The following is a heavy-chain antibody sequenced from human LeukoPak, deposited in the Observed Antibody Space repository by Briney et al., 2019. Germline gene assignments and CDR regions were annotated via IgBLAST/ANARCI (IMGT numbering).Heavy chain of an antibody. CDR1: GFTFSSYG. V-gene: IGHV3-30*18. CDR2: ISYDGSNK. CDR3: AKITEWLSPYYYGMDV. D-gene: IGHD3-3*01. J-gene: IGHJ6*02. Sequence: GSLRLSCAASGFTFSSYGMHWVRQAPGKGLEWVAVISYDGSNKYYEDSVKGRFTISRDNSKNTLHLQMNSLRAEDTAVYYCAKITEWLSPYYYGMDVWGQGTTVTVSS.